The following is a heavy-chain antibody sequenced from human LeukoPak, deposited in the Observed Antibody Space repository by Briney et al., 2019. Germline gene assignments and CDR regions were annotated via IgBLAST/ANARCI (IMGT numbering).Heavy chain of an antibody. CDR3: ATELAFPGTFDP. CDR2: ISHDGSTK. Sequence: PGGSLRLSCEASGFTFSSYPMFWVRQAPGNGPEWVAIISHDGSTKHYADTVKGRCTISRDNSKDTLSLQLNGLRAVESGVYYCATELAFPGTFDPXGQGNLVIVSS. D-gene: IGHD1-1*01. CDR1: GFTFSSYP. J-gene: IGHJ5*02. V-gene: IGHV3-30*14.